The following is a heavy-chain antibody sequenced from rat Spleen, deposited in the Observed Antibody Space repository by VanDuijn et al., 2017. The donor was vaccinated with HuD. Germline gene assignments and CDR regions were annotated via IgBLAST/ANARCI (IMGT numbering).Heavy chain of an antibody. CDR2: IVDDGSNT. CDR1: GFTFSDYT. D-gene: IGHD1-9*01. Sequence: EVQLVESGGGLVQPGRPLKLSCSASGFTFSDYTMAWVRQAPKKGLEWVAAIVDDGSNTFYRDSVKGRFTIFRNNAKSTLYLQVDSLRSEDTAIYYCARPTTGIPFNYWGQGVMVTVSS. CDR3: ARPTTGIPFNY. J-gene: IGHJ2*01. V-gene: IGHV5-17*01.